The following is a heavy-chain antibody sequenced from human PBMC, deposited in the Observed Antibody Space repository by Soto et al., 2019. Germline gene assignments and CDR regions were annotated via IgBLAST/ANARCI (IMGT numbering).Heavy chain of an antibody. CDR2: IYDSGSP. V-gene: IGHV4-59*01. CDR1: GGSISVYY. Sequence: SETLSLTCTLSGGSISVYYWSWIRQPPGQALEWIGYIYDSGSPYYNPSLRSRVIISADTSKNQISLKLTSATAADTAVYYCARGVGSNPPRYWGRGTLVTVSS. CDR3: ARGVGSNPPRY. J-gene: IGHJ4*02. D-gene: IGHD1-26*01.